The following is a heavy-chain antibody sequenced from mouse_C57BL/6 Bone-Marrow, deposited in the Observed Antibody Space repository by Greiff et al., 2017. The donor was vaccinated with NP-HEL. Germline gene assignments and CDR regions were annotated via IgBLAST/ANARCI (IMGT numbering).Heavy chain of an antibody. CDR3: ARIYYGDAMDY. CDR1: GYTFTSYD. J-gene: IGHJ4*01. V-gene: IGHV1-85*01. D-gene: IGHD1-1*01. Sequence: VKLMESGPELVKPGASVKLSCKASGYTFTSYDINWVKQRPGKGLEWIGWIYPRDGSTKYNEKFKGKATLTVDTSSSTAYMELHSLTSEDSAVYFCARIYYGDAMDYWGQGTSVTVSS. CDR2: IYPRDGST.